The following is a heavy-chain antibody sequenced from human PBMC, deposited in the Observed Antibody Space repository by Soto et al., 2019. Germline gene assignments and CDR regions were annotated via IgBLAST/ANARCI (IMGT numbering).Heavy chain of an antibody. V-gene: IGHV1-69*01. Sequence: QLQLVQSGTEVKEPGSSVKVSCKASGGTFSTSAFVWVRQGPGQGLEWMGGIIPIFTRTNFAQKFQGRVTFSAAESTRPTYMALRSLTSEDTAIYYCARDVVRSTAGDSWGQGTLVTVSS. D-gene: IGHD2-15*01. CDR3: ARDVVRSTAGDS. J-gene: IGHJ4*02. CDR2: IIPIFTRT. CDR1: GGTFSTSA.